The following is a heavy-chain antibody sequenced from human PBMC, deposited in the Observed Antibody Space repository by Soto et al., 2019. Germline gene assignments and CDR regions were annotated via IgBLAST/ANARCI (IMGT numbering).Heavy chain of an antibody. D-gene: IGHD6-6*01. CDR2: ISSSGSTI. CDR3: ARLGGYSSSSGCSWQYYFYGMDV. V-gene: IGHV3-48*03. CDR1: GFTFSSYE. J-gene: IGHJ6*02. Sequence: GGSLRLSCAASGFTFSSYEMNWVRQAPGKGLEWVSYISSSGSTIYYADSVKGRFTISRANAKNSLYLQMNSLRAEDTAVYYCARLGGYSSSSGCSWQYYFYGMDVWGQGTTVTVAS.